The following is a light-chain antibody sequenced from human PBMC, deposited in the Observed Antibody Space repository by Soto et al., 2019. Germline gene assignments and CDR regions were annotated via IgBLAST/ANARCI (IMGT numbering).Light chain of an antibody. CDR2: GNS. CDR1: SSNIGASYA. V-gene: IGLV1-40*01. CDR3: QSDDSSLSGSV. J-gene: IGLJ3*02. Sequence: QSVLTQPPSVSGAPGQRVTISCTGSSSNIGASYAVHWYQQLPGTAPKLLIYGNSNRPSGVPDRFSGSKSGTSASLAITGLQAEDEADYYCQSDDSSLSGSVFGGGTKLTVL.